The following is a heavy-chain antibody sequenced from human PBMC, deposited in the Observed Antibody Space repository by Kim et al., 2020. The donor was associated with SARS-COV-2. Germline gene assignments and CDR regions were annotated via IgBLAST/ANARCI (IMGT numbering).Heavy chain of an antibody. CDR3: ASPYYYDSSGYYYVEYFQH. D-gene: IGHD3-22*01. J-gene: IGHJ1*01. CDR1: GFTFSSYG. V-gene: IGHV3-30*03. Sequence: GGSLRLSCAASGFTFSSYGMHWVRQAPGKGLEWVAVISYDGSNKYYADSVKGRFTISRDNSKNTLYLQMNSLRAEDTAVYYCASPYYYDSSGYYYVEYFQHWGQGTLVTVSS. CDR2: ISYDGSNK.